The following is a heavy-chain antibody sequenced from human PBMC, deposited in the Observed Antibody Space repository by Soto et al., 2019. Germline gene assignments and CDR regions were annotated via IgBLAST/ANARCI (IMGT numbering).Heavy chain of an antibody. CDR2: MRSKVDSYAT. V-gene: IGHV3-73*01. Sequence: GGSLRLSCSASGFPFGVSAMHWFRPASGEGLEWVGSMRSKVDSYATAYAASVKGRFTISRDNSKNTAYLQMNSLKTEDTAVYYCTTREGHYGDYSYYGMDVWGQGTTVTVSS. D-gene: IGHD4-17*01. CDR1: GFPFGVSA. CDR3: TTREGHYGDYSYYGMDV. J-gene: IGHJ6*02.